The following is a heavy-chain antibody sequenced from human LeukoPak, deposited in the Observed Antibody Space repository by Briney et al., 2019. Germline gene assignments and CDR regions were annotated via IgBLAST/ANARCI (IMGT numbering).Heavy chain of an antibody. J-gene: IGHJ4*02. CDR1: GGSISSGGYY. Sequence: SDTLSLTCTVSGGSISSGGYYWSWIRQHPGKGLEWIGYIYYSGSTYYNPSLKSRVTISADTSKNQFSLKLSSVTAADTAVYYCARELEENCSGGSCSTYYLDYWGQGTLVTVSS. CDR3: ARELEENCSGGSCSTYYLDY. CDR2: IYYSGST. V-gene: IGHV4-31*03. D-gene: IGHD2-15*01.